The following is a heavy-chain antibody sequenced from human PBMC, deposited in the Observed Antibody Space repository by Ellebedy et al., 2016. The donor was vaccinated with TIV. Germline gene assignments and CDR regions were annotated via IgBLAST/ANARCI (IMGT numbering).Heavy chain of an antibody. V-gene: IGHV3-74*01. CDR2: INSDGSGT. J-gene: IGHJ3*02. D-gene: IGHD6-6*01. CDR3: ARDRWAEYTFDI. Sequence: PGGSLRLSCVASGFSFSNYWFHWVRQVPGKGLVWVSRINSDGSGTSYADSVKGRFRISRDNAENTVSLQMNSLRAEDTAIYYCARDRWAEYTFDIWGQGTMVTVSS. CDR1: GFSFSNYW.